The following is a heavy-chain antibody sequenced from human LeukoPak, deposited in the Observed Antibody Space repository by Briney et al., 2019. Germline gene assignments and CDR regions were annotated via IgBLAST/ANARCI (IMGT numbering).Heavy chain of an antibody. V-gene: IGHV3-33*06. CDR1: GFTFSSYG. D-gene: IGHD3-22*01. Sequence: GGSLRLSRAASGFTFSSYGMHWVRQAPGKGLERVAVIWYDGSNKHYADSVKGRFTISRDNSKNTLYLQMNSLRAEDSAVYYCANGNDYYESSGYDFDYWGQGTLVTLSS. CDR3: ANGNDYYESSGYDFDY. CDR2: IWYDGSNK. J-gene: IGHJ4*02.